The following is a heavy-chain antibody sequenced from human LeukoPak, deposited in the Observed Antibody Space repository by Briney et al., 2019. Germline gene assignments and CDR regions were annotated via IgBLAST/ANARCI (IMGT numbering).Heavy chain of an antibody. Sequence: SETLSLTCAVSGYSISRGYYWGWIRQPPGKGLEWIGSIYHSGSTNYNPSLKSRVTISVDTSKNQFSLKLSSVTAADTAVYYCARENDYSDRCGYWGQGTLVTVSS. D-gene: IGHD4-17*01. CDR2: IYHSGST. CDR1: GYSISRGYY. CDR3: ARENDYSDRCGY. V-gene: IGHV4-38-2*02. J-gene: IGHJ4*02.